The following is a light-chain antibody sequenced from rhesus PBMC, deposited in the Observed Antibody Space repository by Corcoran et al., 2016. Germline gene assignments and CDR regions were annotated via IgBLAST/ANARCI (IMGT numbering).Light chain of an antibody. CDR3: QQFSSSPLT. Sequence: DIQMTQSPSSLSASVGDTVTITCRASQSIGRWLAWYQQKTGKAPKFLIYKASRLQSGVPSRFSGSGSGTDFTLTNSSLQSEDFATYYCQQFSSSPLTFGGGTKVELK. CDR1: QSIGRW. CDR2: KAS. J-gene: IGKJ4*01. V-gene: IGKV1-22*01.